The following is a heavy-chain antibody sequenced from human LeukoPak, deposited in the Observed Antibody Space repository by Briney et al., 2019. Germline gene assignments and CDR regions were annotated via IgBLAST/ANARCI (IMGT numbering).Heavy chain of an antibody. Sequence: SVKVSCKASGFTFTSFAMLWVRQASGQGLEWIGWIVVGSGNATYAQKFQERVTITRDMSTSTAYMELSSLRSEDTAVYYCAADQGGSYYHYYYYGMDVWGQGTTVTVSS. CDR2: IVVGSGNA. CDR1: GFTFTSFA. D-gene: IGHD1-26*01. V-gene: IGHV1-58*02. CDR3: AADQGGSYYHYYYYGMDV. J-gene: IGHJ6*02.